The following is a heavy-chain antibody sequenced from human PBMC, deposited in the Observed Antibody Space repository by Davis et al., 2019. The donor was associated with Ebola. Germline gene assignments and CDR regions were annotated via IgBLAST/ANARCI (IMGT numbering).Heavy chain of an antibody. CDR1: GFTFRNFA. CDR2: ISASGTST. Sequence: PGGSLRLSCAASGFTFRNFAMSWVRQAPGKGLEWVSGISASGTSTYYADSVKGRFTISRDESKNTLYLQMDSLKADDTALYYCGKDPNGDYVGAHDMWGQGTMVTVSS. D-gene: IGHD4-17*01. CDR3: GKDPNGDYVGAHDM. J-gene: IGHJ3*02. V-gene: IGHV3-23*01.